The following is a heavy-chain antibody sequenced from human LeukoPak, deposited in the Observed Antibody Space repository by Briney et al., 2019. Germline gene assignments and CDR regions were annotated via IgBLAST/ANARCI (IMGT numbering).Heavy chain of an antibody. J-gene: IGHJ6*02. V-gene: IGHV3-64D*06. D-gene: IGHD6-19*01. CDR2: ISDNGGST. Sequence: GSLRLSCSASGFTFSIYAVHWVRQAPGKGLEYVSGISDNGGSTYYADSVKGRFTISRDNSKNTLYLQMSSLTPEDTARYYCVNLGQWLVPDYYYGMDVWGQGTTVTVSS. CDR1: GFTFSIYA. CDR3: VNLGQWLVPDYYYGMDV.